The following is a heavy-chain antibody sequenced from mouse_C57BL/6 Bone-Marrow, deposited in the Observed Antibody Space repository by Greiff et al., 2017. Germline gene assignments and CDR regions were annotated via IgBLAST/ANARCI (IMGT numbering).Heavy chain of an antibody. V-gene: IGHV5-17*01. J-gene: IGHJ3*01. CDR2: ISSGSSTI. CDR3: ARPIYYYGSSSFAY. CDR1: GFTFSDYG. Sequence: EVQLVESGGGLVKPGGSLKLSCAASGFTFSDYGMHWVRQAPEKGLEWVAYISSGSSTIYYADTVKGRFTISRDNAKNTLFLQMTSLRSEDTAMYYCARPIYYYGSSSFAYWGQGTLVTVSA. D-gene: IGHD1-1*01.